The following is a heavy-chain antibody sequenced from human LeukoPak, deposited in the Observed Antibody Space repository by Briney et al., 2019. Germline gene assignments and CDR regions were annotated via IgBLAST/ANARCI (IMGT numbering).Heavy chain of an antibody. CDR3: AKEGYYDFWSGYPIAPIDY. CDR2: ISYDGSNK. D-gene: IGHD3-3*01. CDR1: GFTFSTYT. V-gene: IGHV3-30*18. J-gene: IGHJ4*02. Sequence: GGSLRLSCAASGFTFSTYTINWVRQAPGKGLEWVAVISYDGSNKYYADSVKGRFTISRDNSKNTLYLQMNSLRAEDTAVYYCAKEGYYDFWSGYPIAPIDYWGQGTLVTVSS.